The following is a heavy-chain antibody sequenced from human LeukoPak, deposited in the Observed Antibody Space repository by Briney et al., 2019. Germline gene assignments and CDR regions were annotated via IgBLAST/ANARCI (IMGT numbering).Heavy chain of an antibody. CDR3: ARDRWELFSFDY. CDR2: IYTSGNT. D-gene: IGHD1-26*01. Sequence: SETLSLTCTVSGGSISSGSYYWSWIRQPAGKGLEWIGRIYTSGNTNYNPSLKSRITISVDTSKNQFSLKLSSVTAADTAIYYCARDRWELFSFDYWGQGTLVTVSS. J-gene: IGHJ4*02. CDR1: GGSISSGSYY. V-gene: IGHV4-61*02.